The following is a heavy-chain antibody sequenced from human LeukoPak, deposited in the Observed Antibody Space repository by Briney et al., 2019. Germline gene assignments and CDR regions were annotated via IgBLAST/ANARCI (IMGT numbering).Heavy chain of an antibody. D-gene: IGHD2-15*01. J-gene: IGHJ4*02. CDR1: GGSISSGGYY. V-gene: IGHV4-31*03. CDR2: IYYSGST. CDR3: ATRDCSGGSCYCNY. Sequence: PSQTLSLTCTVSGGSISSGGYYWSWIRQHPGKGLEWIGYIYYSGSTYYNPSLKSRVTISVDTSKNQFSLKLSSVTAADTAVYYCATRDCSGGSCYCNYWGQGTLVTVSS.